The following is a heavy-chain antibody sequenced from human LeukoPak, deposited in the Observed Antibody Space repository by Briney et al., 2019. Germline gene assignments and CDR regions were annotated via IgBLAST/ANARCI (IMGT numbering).Heavy chain of an antibody. V-gene: IGHV4-61*02. J-gene: IGHJ4*02. Sequence: PSQTLSLTCTVSGGSIRSGSYYLSWIRQAAGKGLEWIGRVYTSGSTNYNPSLESRVTISVDTSKNQFSLNLSSVTAADTAVYYCARHPLGMVRGVILRYFDYWGQGTLVTVSS. CDR1: GGSIRSGSYY. D-gene: IGHD3-10*01. CDR2: VYTSGST. CDR3: ARHPLGMVRGVILRYFDY.